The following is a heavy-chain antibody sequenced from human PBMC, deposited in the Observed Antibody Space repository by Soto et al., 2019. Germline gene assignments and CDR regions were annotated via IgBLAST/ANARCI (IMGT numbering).Heavy chain of an antibody. J-gene: IGHJ6*03. CDR2: IYYSGST. CDR3: ARGGAARPIYYYYYMDV. V-gene: IGHV4-59*12. CDR1: GGSISSYY. Sequence: SETLSLTCTVSGGSISSYYWSWIRQPPGKGLEWIGYIYYSGSTNYNPSLKSRVTISVDTSKDQFSLKLSSVTAADTVVYYCARGGAARPIYYYYYMDVWGKGTTVTVSS. D-gene: IGHD6-6*01.